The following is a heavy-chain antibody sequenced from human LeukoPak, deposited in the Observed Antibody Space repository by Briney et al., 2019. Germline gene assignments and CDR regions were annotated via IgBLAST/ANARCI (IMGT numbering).Heavy chain of an antibody. D-gene: IGHD1-14*01. J-gene: IGHJ5*02. CDR1: GFTFSSYG. V-gene: IGHV3-30*18. CDR2: ISYDGSVM. CDR3: VKERTPKVAHATDT. Sequence: GGSLRLSCAASGFTFSSYGMQWVRQAPGKGLEWVGVISYDGSVMFYGDSVKGRFIISRDNSKNALYLQMNTLRAEDTAIYYCVKERTPKVAHATDTWGQGTLVTVSS.